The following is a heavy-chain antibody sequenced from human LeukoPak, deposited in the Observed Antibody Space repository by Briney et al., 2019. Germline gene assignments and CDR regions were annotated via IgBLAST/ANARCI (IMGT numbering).Heavy chain of an antibody. D-gene: IGHD6-19*01. J-gene: IGHJ5*02. CDR2: IYYSGST. V-gene: IGHV4-39*07. CDR1: GGSIDSSSHY. CDR3: ARDSRSGWGNWFDP. Sequence: TSETLSLTCSVAGGSIDSSSHYWAWIRQPPGKGLEWVGSIYYSGSTHYSSSLKSRLTMSVDTSKKQFSLRLTSVTAADTAMYYCARDSRSGWGNWFDPWGQGTLVTVSS.